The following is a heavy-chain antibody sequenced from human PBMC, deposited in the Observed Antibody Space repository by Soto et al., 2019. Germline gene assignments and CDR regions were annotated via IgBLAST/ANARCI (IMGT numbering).Heavy chain of an antibody. CDR3: ASGASRWYPYFFAS. V-gene: IGHV1-69*01. J-gene: IGHJ4*02. D-gene: IGHD6-13*01. CDR2: IIPYYNTL. CDR1: EGTFNSYA. Sequence: QAQLVQSGAEVRKPGSSVKLSCKASEGTFNSYAIAWVRQAPGQGLEWMGGIIPYYNTLNYAQKLQDRVTITADDSTNTVYMELSSLRSDDTAVYFCASGASRWYPYFFASWAQGTLVTVSS.